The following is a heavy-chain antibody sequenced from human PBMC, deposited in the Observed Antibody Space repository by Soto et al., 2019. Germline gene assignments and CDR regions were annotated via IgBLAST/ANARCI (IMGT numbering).Heavy chain of an antibody. J-gene: IGHJ6*02. CDR3: ARPEYSSSSYGMDV. Sequence: GASLRLSCAASGFTFSSYSMNWVRQAPGKGLEWVSYISSSSSTIYYADSVKGRFTISRDNAKNSLYLQMNSLRDEDTAVYYCARPEYSSSSYGMDVWGQGTTVTVSS. V-gene: IGHV3-48*02. D-gene: IGHD6-6*01. CDR1: GFTFSSYS. CDR2: ISSSSSTI.